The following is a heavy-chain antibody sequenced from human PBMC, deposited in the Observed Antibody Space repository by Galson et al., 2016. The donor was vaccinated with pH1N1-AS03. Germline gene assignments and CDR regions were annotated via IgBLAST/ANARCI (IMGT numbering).Heavy chain of an antibody. CDR1: GFNFTTYG. D-gene: IGHD3-3*01. J-gene: IGHJ6*03. CDR3: AKGDDFWSGYSPNYYYCMDV. Sequence: SLRLSCAASGFNFTTYGMNMNWVRQAPGKGLEWISFISRSSLYISYADSVKGRFTISRDNSKDTLYLLMNSLRAEDTAVYYCAKGDDFWSGYSPNYYYCMDVWGKGTTVTVSS. V-gene: IGHV3-21*04. CDR2: ISRSSLYI.